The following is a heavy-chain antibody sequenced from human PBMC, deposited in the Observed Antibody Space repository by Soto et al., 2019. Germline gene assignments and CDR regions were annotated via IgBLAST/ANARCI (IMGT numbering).Heavy chain of an antibody. V-gene: IGHV4-4*02. D-gene: IGHD2-15*01. Sequence: PSETLSLTCVVSGDSIASSYWWSWVRQPPGKGLEWIGEIYHSGTTNYNPSLKSRVTILQDKSNNQFSLRLDSVTAADTAVYYCARSYCSGGSCYSDYWGQGTLVTVSS. CDR2: IYHSGTT. CDR3: ARSYCSGGSCYSDY. CDR1: GDSIASSYW. J-gene: IGHJ4*02.